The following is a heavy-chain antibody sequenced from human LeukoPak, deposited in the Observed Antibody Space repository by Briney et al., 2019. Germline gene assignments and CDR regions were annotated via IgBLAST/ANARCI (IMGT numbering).Heavy chain of an antibody. Sequence: GGSLRLSCAASGFTFSDYYMSWIRQAPGNGLEWVSYISSSGSTIYYADSVKGRFTISRDNAKNSLYLQMNSLRAEDTAVYYCARDHYDILTGPDYWGQGTLVTVSS. CDR3: ARDHYDILTGPDY. CDR2: ISSSGSTI. J-gene: IGHJ4*02. V-gene: IGHV3-11*01. CDR1: GFTFSDYY. D-gene: IGHD3-9*01.